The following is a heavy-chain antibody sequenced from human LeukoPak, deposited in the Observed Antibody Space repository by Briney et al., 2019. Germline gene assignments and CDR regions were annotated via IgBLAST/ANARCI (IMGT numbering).Heavy chain of an antibody. CDR1: GFTFSSYS. CDR2: ISSSSSSSTI. V-gene: IGHV3-48*01. Sequence: GGSLRLSCAASGFTFSSYSMNWVRQAPGKGLEWVSFISSSSSSSTIYYADSAKGRFTISRDNAKNSLYLQMNSLRAEDTAVYYCAKKYDAFDIWGQGTMVTVSS. J-gene: IGHJ3*02. CDR3: AKKYDAFDI.